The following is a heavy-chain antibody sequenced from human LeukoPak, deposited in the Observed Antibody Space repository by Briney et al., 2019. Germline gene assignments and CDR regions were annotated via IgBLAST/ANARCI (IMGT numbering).Heavy chain of an antibody. CDR3: ARGAGNSGWYNY. CDR2: INHSGST. CDR1: GGSFSGYY. Sequence: PSETLSLTCAVYGGSFSGYYCTWIRQAPGKGLEWIGEINHSGSTNYNPSLKSRVTISADTSKNQVSLKLSSVTAADTAIYYCARGAGNSGWYNYWGQGTLVTVPS. V-gene: IGHV4-34*01. J-gene: IGHJ4*02. D-gene: IGHD6-19*01.